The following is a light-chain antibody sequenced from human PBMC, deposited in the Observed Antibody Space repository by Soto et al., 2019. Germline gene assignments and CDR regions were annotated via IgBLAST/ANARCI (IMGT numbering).Light chain of an antibody. Sequence: QSVLTQPPSVSGAPGQRVTISCTGSNSNIGAGFDVNWYQHLPGTAPKLLIYGDTIRPSGVPDRFSGSKSATSASLAIAGLPVEDGGDYYCQSYDSSLSGPVVFGGGTKLSVL. V-gene: IGLV1-40*01. CDR3: QSYDSSLSGPVV. CDR2: GDT. J-gene: IGLJ2*01. CDR1: NSNIGAGFD.